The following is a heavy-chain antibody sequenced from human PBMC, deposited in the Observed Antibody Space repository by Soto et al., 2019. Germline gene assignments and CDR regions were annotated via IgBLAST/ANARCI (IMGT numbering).Heavy chain of an antibody. CDR1: GFTFRNYG. J-gene: IGHJ4*02. CDR3: ARDDSGYYALDDKGY. V-gene: IGHV3-48*01. Sequence: GGSLRLSCAASGFTFRNYGMNWVRQAPGKGLEWVSYIGIGSSTTYYADSVKGRFTISRDNAKNSLYLQMNSLRAEDTAVYYCARDDSGYYALDDKGYWGQGTMVTVSS. CDR2: IGIGSSTT. D-gene: IGHD3-22*01.